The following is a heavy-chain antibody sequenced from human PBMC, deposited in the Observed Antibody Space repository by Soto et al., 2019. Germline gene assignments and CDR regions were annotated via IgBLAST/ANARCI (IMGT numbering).Heavy chain of an antibody. CDR3: ARFDPGPYYFDF. CDR2: IHDSGST. CDR1: GGFISTGGYY. J-gene: IGHJ4*02. V-gene: IGHV4-31*11. Sequence: KPSETLSLTCAVAGGFISTGGYYWNWIRQHPGEGLEWIGYIHDSGSTYDNPSLRGRVTMSLDTSNNQFSLKLSSVTAADTAIYYCARFDPGPYYFDFWGRGTLVTVSS. D-gene: IGHD3-9*01.